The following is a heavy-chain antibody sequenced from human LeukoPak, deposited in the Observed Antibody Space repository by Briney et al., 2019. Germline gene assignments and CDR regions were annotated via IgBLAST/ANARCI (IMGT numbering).Heavy chain of an antibody. V-gene: IGHV4-4*07. CDR2: IYTSGST. CDR1: GGSFSGYY. CDR3: ARDQGYSYGYVWFDP. Sequence: SETLSLTCAVYGGSFSGYYWSWIRQPAGKGLEWIGRIYTSGSTNYNPSLKSRVTMSVDTSKNQFSLKLSSVTAADTAVYCCARDQGYSYGYVWFDPWGQGTLVTVSS. D-gene: IGHD5-18*01. J-gene: IGHJ5*02.